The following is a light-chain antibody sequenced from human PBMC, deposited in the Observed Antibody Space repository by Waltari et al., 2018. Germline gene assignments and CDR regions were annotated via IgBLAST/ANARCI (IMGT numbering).Light chain of an antibody. CDR3: QQYDNLPLT. CDR1: QDISNY. Sequence: DIQMTQSPSSLSASVVDRVPITCQASQDISNYLNWYKQKPGKAPKLLIYDASNLETGVPSRFSGSGSGTDFTFTISSLQPEDIATYYCQQYDNLPLTFGGGTKVEIK. J-gene: IGKJ4*01. CDR2: DAS. V-gene: IGKV1-33*01.